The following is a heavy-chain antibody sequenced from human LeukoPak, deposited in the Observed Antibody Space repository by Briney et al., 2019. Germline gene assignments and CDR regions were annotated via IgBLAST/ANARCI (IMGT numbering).Heavy chain of an antibody. CDR2: ISWNSGDI. CDR1: GFSFGGYA. D-gene: IGHD2-21*02. V-gene: IGHV3-9*01. CDR3: VKSGGYATAIRYFDL. Sequence: GGSLRLSCAASGFSFGGYALHWVRQAPGKGLEWVASISWNSGDIVHADSVKGRFTIPRDNAKNSLYLQMDSLRTEDTALYYCVKSGGYATAIRYFDLWGRGTLVTVSS. J-gene: IGHJ2*01.